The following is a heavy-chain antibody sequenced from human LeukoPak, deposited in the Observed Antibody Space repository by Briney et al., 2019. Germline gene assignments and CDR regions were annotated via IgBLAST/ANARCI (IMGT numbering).Heavy chain of an antibody. D-gene: IGHD6-19*01. J-gene: IGHJ3*02. CDR1: GFTFSSYA. CDR2: ISYDGSNK. CDR3: ARGSAVAGRDGAFVI. Sequence: GGSLRLSCAASGFTFSSYAMHWVRQAPGKGLEWVAVISYDGSNKYYADSVKGRFTISRDNAKNSLYLQMNSLRAEDTAVYYCARGSAVAGRDGAFVIWGQGTMVTVSS. V-gene: IGHV3-30*04.